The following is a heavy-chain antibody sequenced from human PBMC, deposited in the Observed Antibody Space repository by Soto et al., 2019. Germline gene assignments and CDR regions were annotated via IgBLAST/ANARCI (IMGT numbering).Heavy chain of an antibody. D-gene: IGHD6-6*01. J-gene: IGHJ4*02. V-gene: IGHV4-30-4*01. Sequence: SETLSLTCTVSGDSISTADYYWNWIRQPPGKGLEWIGYIYYSGNTYYIPSLKSRVTISVDTSKNQISLKLNSVTAADTAVYYCARGIYSTSSFFDSWGQGTLVTVSS. CDR3: ARGIYSTSSFFDS. CDR1: GDSISTADYY. CDR2: IYYSGNT.